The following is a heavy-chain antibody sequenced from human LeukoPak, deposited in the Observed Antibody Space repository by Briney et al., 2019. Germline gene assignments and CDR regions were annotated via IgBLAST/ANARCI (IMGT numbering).Heavy chain of an antibody. D-gene: IGHD6-19*01. Sequence: PGGSLRLSRAASGFTFNNYAMNWVRQAPGKGLEWVSAISGSGGSTFYIDSVKGRFTISRDNSKNTVFLQMNSLRADDTAVYYCAKGSGYDSGWYYFDFWGQGALVTVSS. CDR3: AKGSGYDSGWYYFDF. J-gene: IGHJ4*02. CDR1: GFTFNNYA. V-gene: IGHV3-23*01. CDR2: ISGSGGST.